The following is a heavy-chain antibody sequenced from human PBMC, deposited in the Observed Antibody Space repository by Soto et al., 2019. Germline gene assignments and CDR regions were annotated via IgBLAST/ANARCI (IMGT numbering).Heavy chain of an antibody. CDR2: VYHTGRT. CDR1: GGSFKSGSYS. J-gene: IGHJ4*02. Sequence: QVQLQESGPGLVKPSETLSLTCTVSGGSFKSGSYSWSWIRQPPGKGLEWIGYVYHTGRTSYNPSLKSRVSKSMDTSKNQFSLNLDSVTAADTAVYFCASDFAYFDSWGQGTLVTVSS. CDR3: ASDFAYFDS. D-gene: IGHD3-3*01. V-gene: IGHV4-61*01.